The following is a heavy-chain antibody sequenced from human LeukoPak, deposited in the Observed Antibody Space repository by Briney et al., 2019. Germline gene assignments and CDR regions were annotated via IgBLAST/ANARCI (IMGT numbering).Heavy chain of an antibody. J-gene: IGHJ4*02. V-gene: IGHV3-48*03. CDR3: ARGDTGVVPDY. D-gene: IGHD2-2*01. CDR2: ISSSGSPI. CDR1: GFTFSSYD. Sequence: GRSLRLSCAASGFTFSSYDMHWVRQAPGKGLEWLSYISSSGSPIYYADSVRGRFTISRDNAKNSLYLQMSSLRAEDTAVYYCARGDTGVVPDYWGQGTLVTVSS.